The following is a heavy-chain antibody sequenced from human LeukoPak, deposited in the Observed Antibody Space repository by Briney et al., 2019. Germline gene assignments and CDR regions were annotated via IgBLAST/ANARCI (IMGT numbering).Heavy chain of an antibody. J-gene: IGHJ4*02. CDR1: GYTFNEYY. CDR2: INSNSGDT. CDR3: ARKGTTATNLDY. V-gene: IGHV1-2*06. D-gene: IGHD4-17*01. Sequence: GASVKVSCKASGYTFNEYYIHWLRRAPGQGFEWMGRINSNSGDTKYAQKFQGRVTMTRDTSITTAYLELSSLRSDDAAVYYCARKGTTATNLDYWGKGTLVTVSS.